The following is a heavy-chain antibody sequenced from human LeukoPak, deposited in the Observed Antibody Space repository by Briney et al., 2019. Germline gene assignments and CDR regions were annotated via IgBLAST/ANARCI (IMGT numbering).Heavy chain of an antibody. V-gene: IGHV4-4*02. J-gene: IGHJ4*02. Sequence: SETLSLTCAVSGGSISSSNWWSWVRQPPGKGLEWIGSIYHTGSTYYNPSLKSRVTISVDTSKNHFSLKLSSVTAADTAVYYCARDEGDYFFDYWGQGTLVTVSS. CDR1: GGSISSSNW. CDR3: ARDEGDYFFDY. CDR2: IYHTGST. D-gene: IGHD3-16*01.